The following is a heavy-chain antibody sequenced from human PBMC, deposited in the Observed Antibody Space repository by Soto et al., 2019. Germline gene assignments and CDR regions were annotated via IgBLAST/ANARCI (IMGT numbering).Heavy chain of an antibody. D-gene: IGHD5-12*01. CDR3: XRRGGYSGYDYYYGMDV. CDR2: IDPSDSYT. V-gene: IGHV5-10-1*01. Sequence: PGHSLKISCKGSGYSFTIYWISWVRQMPGKGLEWMGRIDPSDSYTNYSPSFQGHVTISADKSISTAYLQWSSLKASDTAMYYCXRRGGYSGYDYYYGMDVWGQGTTVTVSS. J-gene: IGHJ6*02. CDR1: GYSFTIYW.